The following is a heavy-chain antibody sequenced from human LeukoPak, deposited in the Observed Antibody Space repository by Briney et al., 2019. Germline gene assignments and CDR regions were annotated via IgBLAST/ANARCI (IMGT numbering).Heavy chain of an antibody. Sequence: ASVKVSCKASGYTFTNYGITWVRQGPGQGLEWMGWISTNHGNTNYAQKIQGRVTMTTDTSTSTAYMELRNLRSDDTAMYYCARDQIRQGLPGYWGQGTLVTVSS. J-gene: IGHJ4*02. CDR2: ISTNHGNT. D-gene: IGHD6-19*01. CDR1: GYTFTNYG. V-gene: IGHV1-18*01. CDR3: ARDQIRQGLPGY.